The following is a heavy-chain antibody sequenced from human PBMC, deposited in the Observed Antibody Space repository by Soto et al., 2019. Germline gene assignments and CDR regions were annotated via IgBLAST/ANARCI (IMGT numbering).Heavy chain of an antibody. D-gene: IGHD3-16*01. CDR1: GYIFTNYY. Sequence: QVRLVQSGAEVKKTGASVKVSCKASGYIFTNYYIHWVRQAPGQGLEWMAIINHNGGSTNCAQEFQGRITVTRDTSTSTVYMDLSSLTSEDTAVYYCARGGNPGDKWGQGTLVTVSS. V-gene: IGHV1-46*01. CDR2: INHNGGST. J-gene: IGHJ4*02. CDR3: ARGGNPGDK.